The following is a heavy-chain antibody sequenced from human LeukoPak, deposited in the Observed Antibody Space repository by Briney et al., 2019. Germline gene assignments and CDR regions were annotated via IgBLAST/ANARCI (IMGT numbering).Heavy chain of an antibody. CDR2: IYYSGST. Sequence: SETLSLTCTVSGDSISDYYWSWIRQPPGKGLEWIGYIYYSGSTYYNPSLKSRVTISVDTSKKQFSLKLSSVTAADTAVYYCARQTYYSSGYFDYWGQGTPVTVSS. CDR3: ARQTYYSSGYFDY. J-gene: IGHJ4*02. CDR1: GDSISDYY. D-gene: IGHD3-22*01. V-gene: IGHV4-59*08.